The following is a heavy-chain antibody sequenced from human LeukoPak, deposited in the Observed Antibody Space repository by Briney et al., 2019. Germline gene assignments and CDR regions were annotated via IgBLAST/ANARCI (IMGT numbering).Heavy chain of an antibody. CDR2: IGSSGTTR. D-gene: IGHD6-19*01. J-gene: IGHJ4*02. CDR1: GFPFSIYE. V-gene: IGHV3-48*03. Sequence: PGGSLRLSCAVSGFPFSIYEMNWVRQAPGKGLEWVSNIGSSGTTRYYADSVKGRFSISRDNAKNSLYLQMNSLRVEDTGVYYYALLAVASDFDYWGQGALVTVSS. CDR3: ALLAVASDFDY.